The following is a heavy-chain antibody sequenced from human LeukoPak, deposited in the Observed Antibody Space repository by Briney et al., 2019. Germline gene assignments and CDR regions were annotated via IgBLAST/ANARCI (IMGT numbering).Heavy chain of an antibody. V-gene: IGHV4-39*07. D-gene: IGHD1-26*01. CDR3: ARSGSTAFDY. Sequence: SETLSLTCTVSGGSISSSSYYWGWIRQPPGKGLEWVGSIYYSGSTYYNPSLKSRVTISADTSKNQFSLTLTSVTAADTAVYYCARSGSTAFDYWGQGTLVTVSS. CDR2: IYYSGST. CDR1: GGSISSSSYY. J-gene: IGHJ4*02.